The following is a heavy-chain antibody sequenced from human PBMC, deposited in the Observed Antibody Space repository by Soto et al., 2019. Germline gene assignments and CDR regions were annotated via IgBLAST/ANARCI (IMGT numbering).Heavy chain of an antibody. V-gene: IGHV3-48*04. CDR2: ISTSGRTT. CDR1: GFTFSSHG. Sequence: GSLRLSCAASGFTFSSHGMHWVRQAPGKGLEWVSYISTSGRTTYYADSVKGRFTISRDNAKNSVFLQMNSLRADDTAVYYCARDYDDSSSFFSHAYGMDVWAQGTTVTVSS. J-gene: IGHJ6*02. CDR3: ARDYDDSSSFFSHAYGMDV. D-gene: IGHD6-6*01.